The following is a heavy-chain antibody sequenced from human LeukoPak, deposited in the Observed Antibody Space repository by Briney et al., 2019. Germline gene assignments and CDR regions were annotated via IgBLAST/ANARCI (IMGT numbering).Heavy chain of an antibody. CDR2: ISSSGSTI. CDR1: GFTFSSYE. CDR3: ARDTLYYGSGSYSPGYYYGMDV. V-gene: IGHV3-48*03. Sequence: PGGSLRLSCAASGFTFSSYEMNWVRQAPGKGLEWVSYISSSGSTIYYADSVKGRFTISRDNAKNSLYLQMNSLRAEDTAVYYCARDTLYYGSGSYSPGYYYGMDVWGQGTTVTVSS. J-gene: IGHJ6*02. D-gene: IGHD3-10*01.